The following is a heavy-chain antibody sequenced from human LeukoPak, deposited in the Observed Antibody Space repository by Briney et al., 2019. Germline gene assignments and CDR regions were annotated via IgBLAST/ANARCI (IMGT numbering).Heavy chain of an antibody. Sequence: ASVKVSCKVSGYTLTELSMHWVRQAPGKGLEWMGGFDPEDGETIYAQKFQGRVTMTRDMSTSTVYMELSSLRSEDTAVYYCARVAGRDGYKGYFDYWGQGTLVTVSS. J-gene: IGHJ4*02. D-gene: IGHD5-24*01. CDR1: GYTLTELS. V-gene: IGHV1-24*01. CDR2: FDPEDGET. CDR3: ARVAGRDGYKGYFDY.